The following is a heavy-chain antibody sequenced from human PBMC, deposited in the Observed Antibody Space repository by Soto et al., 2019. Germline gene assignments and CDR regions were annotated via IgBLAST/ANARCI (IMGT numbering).Heavy chain of an antibody. CDR3: AREGYYLNWFDP. D-gene: IGHD3-10*01. V-gene: IGHV3-48*01. J-gene: IGHJ5*02. CDR2: ISSSSSTI. CDR1: GFTFSSYS. Sequence: EVQLVESGGGLVQPGGSLRLSCAASGFTFSSYSMNWVRQAPGKGLEWGSYISSSSSTIYYADSVKGRFTISRDNAKNSLYLQMTSLRAEDTAVYYCAREGYYLNWFDPWGQGTLVTVSS.